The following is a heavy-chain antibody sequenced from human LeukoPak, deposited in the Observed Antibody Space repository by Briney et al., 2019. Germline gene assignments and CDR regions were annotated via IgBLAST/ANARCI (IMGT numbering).Heavy chain of an antibody. Sequence: PGGSLRLSCAASGFTFSSYWMSWVRQAPGKGLEWVANIKQDGSEKYYVDSVKGRFTISRDNAKNSLYLQMNSLRAEDTAVYYCARGRVEMATIDFDYWGQGTLVTVSS. V-gene: IGHV3-7*01. J-gene: IGHJ4*02. CDR1: GFTFSSYW. D-gene: IGHD5-24*01. CDR3: ARGRVEMATIDFDY. CDR2: IKQDGSEK.